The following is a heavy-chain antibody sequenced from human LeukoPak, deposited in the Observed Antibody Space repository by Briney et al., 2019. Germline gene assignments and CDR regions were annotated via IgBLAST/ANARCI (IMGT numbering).Heavy chain of an antibody. CDR1: GFSFRIYA. V-gene: IGHV3-23*01. CDR3: AKDRRYYDSSGYYYFDY. J-gene: IGHJ4*02. Sequence: PGGSLRLSCAASGFSFRIYAMSWVRQAPGKGLEWVSAISGSGGSTYYADSVKGRFTISRDNSKNTLYLQMNSLRAEDTAVYYCAKDRRYYDSSGYYYFDYWGQGTLVTVSS. D-gene: IGHD3-22*01. CDR2: ISGSGGST.